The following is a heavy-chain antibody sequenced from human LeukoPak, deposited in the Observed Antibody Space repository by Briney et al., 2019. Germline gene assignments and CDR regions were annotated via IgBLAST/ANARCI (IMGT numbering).Heavy chain of an antibody. J-gene: IGHJ4*02. Sequence: SETLSLTCAVYGGSFSGYYWGWIRQPPGKGLEWIGEINHSGSTNYNPSLKSRVTISVDTSKNQFSLKLSSVSAADTAVYYRASSSKLPSPFDYWGQGTLVTVSS. CDR3: ASSSKLPSPFDY. D-gene: IGHD2-15*01. CDR2: INHSGST. V-gene: IGHV4-34*01. CDR1: GGSFSGYY.